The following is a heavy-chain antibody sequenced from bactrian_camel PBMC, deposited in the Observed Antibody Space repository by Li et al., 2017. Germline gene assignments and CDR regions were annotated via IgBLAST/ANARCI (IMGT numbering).Heavy chain of an antibody. V-gene: IGHV3S55*01. CDR3: AAAPFDVCILNLGRFQRVNYKQ. Sequence: QLVESGGGSVQAGGSLRLSCAASGYAYSSYCWGWFRQAPGKKREAVATIDSSGRTEYTDSAKGRFTISKDNAKNTLYLQMNSLKPEDTAMYYCAAAPFDVCILNLGRFQRVNYKQWGQGTQVTVS. CDR1: GYAYSSYC. CDR2: IDSSGRT. J-gene: IGHJ4*01. D-gene: IGHD1*01.